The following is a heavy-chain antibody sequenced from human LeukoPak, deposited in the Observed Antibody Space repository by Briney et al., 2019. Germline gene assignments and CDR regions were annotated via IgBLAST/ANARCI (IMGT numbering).Heavy chain of an antibody. J-gene: IGHJ4*02. V-gene: IGHV4-4*02. CDR2: IYHSGST. D-gene: IGHD6-19*01. CDR1: GGSISSSNW. Sequence: PSEPLSLPCAVSGGSISSSNWWSWVRQPPGKGLEWIGEIYHSGSTNYNPSLKSRVTISVDKSKNQFSLKLSSVTAADTAVYYCARAKSGWYLFYFDYWGQGTLVTVSS. CDR3: ARAKSGWYLFYFDY.